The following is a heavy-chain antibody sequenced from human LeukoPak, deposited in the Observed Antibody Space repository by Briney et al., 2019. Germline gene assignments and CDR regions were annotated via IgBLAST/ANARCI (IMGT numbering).Heavy chain of an antibody. J-gene: IGHJ4*02. CDR3: ARDTSSIFDY. CDR1: GGSISSYY. Sequence: PSETLSLTCTVSGGSISSYYWSWIRQPAGKGLEWIGRIYTSGSTNYNPFLKSRVTISVDKSKNQFSLKLSSVTAADTAVYYCARDTSSIFDYWGQGTLVTVSS. D-gene: IGHD6-6*01. CDR2: IYTSGST. V-gene: IGHV4-4*07.